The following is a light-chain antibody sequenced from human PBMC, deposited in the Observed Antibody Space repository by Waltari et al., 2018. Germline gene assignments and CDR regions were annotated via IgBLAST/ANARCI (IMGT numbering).Light chain of an antibody. Sequence: QSALTQPASVSGSPGQSITISSSGTRSAARGYNSVSWYQQHPGRAPKLMISDVNSRPSGVSNRFSGSKSGNTASLTISGLQTEDEADYSCSSYTTSSTLVFGGGTQLTVL. V-gene: IGLV2-14*03. CDR1: RSAARGYNS. J-gene: IGLJ2*01. CDR2: DVN. CDR3: SSYTTSSTLV.